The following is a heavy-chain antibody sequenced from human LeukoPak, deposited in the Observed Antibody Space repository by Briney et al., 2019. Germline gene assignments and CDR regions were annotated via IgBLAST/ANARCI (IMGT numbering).Heavy chain of an antibody. Sequence: SETLSLTCTVSGDSISNYYWSWIRQPAGKGLEWIGRIYSSGSTNYNPSLKSRVTMSVDTSKNQFSLKLSSVTAADTAVYYCAISYYDSSGYPTRGLQHWGQGTLVTVSS. CDR2: IYSSGST. CDR3: AISYYDSSGYPTRGLQH. J-gene: IGHJ1*01. CDR1: GDSISNYY. D-gene: IGHD3-22*01. V-gene: IGHV4-4*07.